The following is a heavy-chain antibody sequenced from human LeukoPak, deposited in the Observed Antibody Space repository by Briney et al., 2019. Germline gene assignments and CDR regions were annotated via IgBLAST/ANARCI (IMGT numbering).Heavy chain of an antibody. D-gene: IGHD3-22*01. CDR2: IYYSGST. CDR1: GGSISSYY. Sequence: SETLSLTCTVSGGSISSYYWSWIRQPPGKGLEWIGYIYYSGSTNYKPSLKSRVTISVDTSKNQFSLKLSSVTAADTAVYYCAATYYYDSSGYVGDYWGQGTLVTVSS. V-gene: IGHV4-59*08. CDR3: AATYYYDSSGYVGDY. J-gene: IGHJ4*02.